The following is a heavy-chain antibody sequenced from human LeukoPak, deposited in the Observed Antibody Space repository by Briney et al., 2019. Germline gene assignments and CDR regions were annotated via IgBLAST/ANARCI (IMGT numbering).Heavy chain of an antibody. Sequence: SETLSLTCTVSGGSISSRSYYWGRIRQPPGKGLEWIGSIYYSGSTYYNPSLKSRVTISVDTSKNQFSLKLSSVNAADTAVYYCARQGTSYSNYGYWGQGTLVTVSS. CDR3: ARQGTSYSNYGY. J-gene: IGHJ4*02. V-gene: IGHV4-39*01. CDR2: IYYSGST. D-gene: IGHD4-11*01. CDR1: GGSISSRSYY.